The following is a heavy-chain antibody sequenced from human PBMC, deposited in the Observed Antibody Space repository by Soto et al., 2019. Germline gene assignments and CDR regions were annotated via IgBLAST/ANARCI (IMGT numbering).Heavy chain of an antibody. J-gene: IGHJ4*02. CDR3: ARWETPDYYFDY. CDR1: GGTFSSYT. V-gene: IGHV1-69*02. Sequence: QVQLVQSGAEVKKPGSSVKVSCKASGGTFSSYTISWVRQAPGQGLEWMGRIIPILGIANYAQKFQGRVTITADKSTSTAYMELSSLRTEDTAVYYCARWETPDYYFDYWGQGTLVTVSS. CDR2: IIPILGIA. D-gene: IGHD1-26*01.